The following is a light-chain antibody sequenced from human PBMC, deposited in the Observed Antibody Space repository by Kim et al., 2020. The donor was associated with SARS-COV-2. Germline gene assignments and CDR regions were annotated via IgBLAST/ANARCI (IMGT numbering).Light chain of an antibody. V-gene: IGKV1-5*01. Sequence: ASVGDRVTITWRASQSISRYLAWFQQKPGKATKPLIYDASDLESGVPSKFSGSGSGTEFTLTISNLQPDDFATYYCQQYDGYPFTFGGGTKVDIK. CDR3: QQYDGYPFT. CDR2: DAS. J-gene: IGKJ4*01. CDR1: QSISRY.